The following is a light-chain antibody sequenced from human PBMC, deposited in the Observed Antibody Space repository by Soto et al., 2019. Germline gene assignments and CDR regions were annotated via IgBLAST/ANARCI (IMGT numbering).Light chain of an antibody. Sequence: DIQMTQSPSSLSASVGDRVIITCRASQSISSSLTWYQQKPGKAPKLLIYAASSLQSGVPSRFSGSGSGTDFSLTISSLQPEDFATYYCHQSYSTPGFGGGTKVEIK. CDR3: HQSYSTPG. CDR1: QSISSS. J-gene: IGKJ4*01. CDR2: AAS. V-gene: IGKV1-39*01.